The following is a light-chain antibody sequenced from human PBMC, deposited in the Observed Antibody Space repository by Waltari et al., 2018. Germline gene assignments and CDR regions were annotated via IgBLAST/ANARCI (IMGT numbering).Light chain of an antibody. Sequence: DIQMTQSPSSLSASVGDRVTITCRASQTISRYLNWYQQKPGKAPNLVIYAASSLQSGVPSRFSGSGSGRDFTLIITSLQPEDFATYYCQQSYSFTRTFGQGTKVEIK. CDR2: AAS. J-gene: IGKJ1*01. CDR1: QTISRY. V-gene: IGKV1-39*01. CDR3: QQSYSFTRT.